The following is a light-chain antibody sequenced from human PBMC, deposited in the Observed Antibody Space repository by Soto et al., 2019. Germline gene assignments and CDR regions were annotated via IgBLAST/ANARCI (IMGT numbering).Light chain of an antibody. CDR3: QQSYAASRS. V-gene: IGKV1-39*01. Sequence: DIQMTQSPSSLSASVGDRITITCRASQSISSHLNWYQQKPGKAPKLLIFAASTLHYGVPSRFRGSGSGTDFTLTINALHPEDFATYYCQQSYAASRSFGPGTRLEVK. CDR1: QSISSH. J-gene: IGKJ2*01. CDR2: AAS.